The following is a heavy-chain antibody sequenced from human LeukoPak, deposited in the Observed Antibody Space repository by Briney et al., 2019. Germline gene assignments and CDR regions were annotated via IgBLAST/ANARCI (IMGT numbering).Heavy chain of an antibody. D-gene: IGHD3-9*01. CDR2: ISSSGSNI. J-gene: IGHJ6*04. Sequence: GGSLRLSCAASGFTFSSYEMIWVRQAPGQGLEWVSYISSSGSNIYYADSVKGRFTISRDNAKNSLYLQMNSLRDEDTAVYYCARLGWYYDNLTGYSYYYYGMDVWGKGTTVTVSS. CDR3: ARLGWYYDNLTGYSYYYYGMDV. CDR1: GFTFSSYE. V-gene: IGHV3-48*03.